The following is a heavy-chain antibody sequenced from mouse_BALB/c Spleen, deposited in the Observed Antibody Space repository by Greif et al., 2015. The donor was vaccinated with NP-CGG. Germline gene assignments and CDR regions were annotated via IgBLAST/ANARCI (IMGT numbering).Heavy chain of an antibody. D-gene: IGHD1-1*02. CDR1: GFTLTGYG. Sequence: VQLQQSGPGLVAPSQSLSITCTVSGFTLTGYGVYWVRQPPGKGLEWLGMIWGDGSTDYNSALKSRLSISKDNSKSQVFLKMNSLQTDDTARYYCARHYAHYAMDYWGQGTSVTVSS. V-gene: IGHV2-6-7*01. CDR2: IWGDGST. J-gene: IGHJ4*01. CDR3: ARHYAHYAMDY.